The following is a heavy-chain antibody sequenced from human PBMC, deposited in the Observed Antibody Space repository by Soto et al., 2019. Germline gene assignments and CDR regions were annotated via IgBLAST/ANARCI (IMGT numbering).Heavy chain of an antibody. V-gene: IGHV3-7*01. CDR3: ARDLDSSSWFEDAFDI. Sequence: PGGSLRLSCAASGFTFSSYWMSWVRQAPGKGLEWVANIKQDGSEKYYVDSVKGRFTISRDNAKNSLYLQMNSLRAEDTAVYYCARDLDSSSWFEDAFDIWGQGTMVTVSS. CDR2: IKQDGSEK. J-gene: IGHJ3*02. D-gene: IGHD6-13*01. CDR1: GFTFSSYW.